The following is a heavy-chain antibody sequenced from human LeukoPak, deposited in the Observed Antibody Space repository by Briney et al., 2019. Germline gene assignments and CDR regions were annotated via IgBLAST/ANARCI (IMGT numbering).Heavy chain of an antibody. J-gene: IGHJ4*02. CDR2: ISSTSSYI. V-gene: IGHV3-21*01. CDR3: ARAPPYGDYERGADY. CDR1: GFTFSSYS. Sequence: PGGSLRLSCAASGFTFSSYSMNWVRQAPGKGLEWVSSISSTSSYIYYAASVKGRFTISRDNAKNSLSLQMNSLRAEDTAVYYCARAPPYGDYERGADYWGQGTLVTVSS. D-gene: IGHD4-17*01.